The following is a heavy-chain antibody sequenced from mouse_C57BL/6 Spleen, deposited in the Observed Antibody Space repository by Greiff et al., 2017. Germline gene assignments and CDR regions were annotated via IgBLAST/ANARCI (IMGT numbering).Heavy chain of an antibody. J-gene: IGHJ3*01. CDR2: IYPRSGDT. Sequence: QVHVKQSGAELARPGASVKLSCKASGYTFTSYGISWVKQRPGQGLEWIGEIYPRSGDTYYNEKFKGKATLTADKSSSTAYMELRSLTSEDSAVYFCAGAYWGQGTLVTVSA. CDR1: GYTFTSYG. CDR3: AGAY. V-gene: IGHV1-81*01.